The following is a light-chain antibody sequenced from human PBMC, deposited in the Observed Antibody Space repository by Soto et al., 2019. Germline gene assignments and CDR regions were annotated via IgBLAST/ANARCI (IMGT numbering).Light chain of an antibody. J-gene: IGKJ5*01. Sequence: EIVLTQSPATLSLSPGERATLSCRASQSVKTFLLWYQHRPGQAPRVLIYDASPRAAGIPARFRGSGSGTDFTITISSQEPEDAGIYYCQQRSHWPPLTFDQVKRLEV. V-gene: IGKV3-11*01. CDR1: QSVKTF. CDR3: QQRSHWPPLT. CDR2: DAS.